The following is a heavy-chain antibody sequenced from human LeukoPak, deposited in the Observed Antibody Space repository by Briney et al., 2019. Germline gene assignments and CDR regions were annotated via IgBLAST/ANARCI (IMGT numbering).Heavy chain of an antibody. D-gene: IGHD2-2*01. CDR2: IIPIFGTA. CDR1: GGTFSSYA. J-gene: IGHJ5*02. Sequence: SVKVSCKASGGTFSSYAISWVRQAPGQGLEWMGGIIPIFGTANYAQKFQGRVTITADESTSTAYMELSSLRSEDTAVYYCARGAVPAARRSWFDPWGQGTLVTVSS. V-gene: IGHV1-69*01. CDR3: ARGAVPAARRSWFDP.